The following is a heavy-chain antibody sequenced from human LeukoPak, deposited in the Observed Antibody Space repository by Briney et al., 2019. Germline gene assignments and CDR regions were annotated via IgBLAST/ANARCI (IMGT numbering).Heavy chain of an antibody. Sequence: GRSLRLSCAASGFTFSSYGMPWVRQAPGKGLEWVAVIWYDGSNKYYADSVKGRFTISRDNSKNTLYLQMNSLRAEDTAVYYCARDQSDSSGYYHNRFDPWGQGTLVTVSS. D-gene: IGHD3-22*01. CDR3: ARDQSDSSGYYHNRFDP. J-gene: IGHJ5*02. CDR2: IWYDGSNK. V-gene: IGHV3-33*01. CDR1: GFTFSSYG.